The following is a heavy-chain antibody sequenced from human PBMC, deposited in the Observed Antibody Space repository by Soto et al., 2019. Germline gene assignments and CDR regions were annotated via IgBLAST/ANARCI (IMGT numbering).Heavy chain of an antibody. CDR1: GFSFSSHG. D-gene: IGHD5-18*01. CDR2: ITHDGVTT. V-gene: IGHV3-30*18. J-gene: IGHJ4*02. Sequence: QVDLVESGGGVVQPGRPLRLSCAASGFSFSSHGMHWVRQGPGKGLEWLAVITHDGVTTYYADSVKGRFSVSRDNAKNTLYLQMNSLGAEDTAQYYCAKHREDTTMTFDNWGQGTLVTISS. CDR3: AKHREDTTMTFDN.